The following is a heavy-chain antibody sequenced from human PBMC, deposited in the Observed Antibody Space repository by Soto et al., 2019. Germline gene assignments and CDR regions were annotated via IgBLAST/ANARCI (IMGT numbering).Heavy chain of an antibody. J-gene: IGHJ6*02. Sequence: GGSLRLSCAASGFTFSSYGMHWVRQAPGKGLEWVAVISYDGSNKYYADSVKGRFTISRDNSKNTLYLQMNSLRAEDTAVYYSATTLTGTTGYYYYGMDVWGQGTTVTVSS. CDR2: ISYDGSNK. CDR1: GFTFSSYG. D-gene: IGHD1-7*01. V-gene: IGHV3-30*03. CDR3: ATTLTGTTGYYYYGMDV.